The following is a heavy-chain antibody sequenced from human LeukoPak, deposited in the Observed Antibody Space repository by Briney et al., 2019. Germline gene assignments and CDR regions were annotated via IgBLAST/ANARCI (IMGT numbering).Heavy chain of an antibody. V-gene: IGHV3-11*06. Sequence: GRSLRLSCAASGFTFSDYYMSWIRQAPGKGLEWVSYISSSSSYTNYADSVKGRFTISRDNAKNSLYLQMNSLRAEDTAVYYCARVGSYDSSGYYTGSLYYFDYWGQGTLVTVSS. CDR1: GFTFSDYY. CDR2: ISSSSSYT. D-gene: IGHD3-22*01. CDR3: ARVGSYDSSGYYTGSLYYFDY. J-gene: IGHJ4*02.